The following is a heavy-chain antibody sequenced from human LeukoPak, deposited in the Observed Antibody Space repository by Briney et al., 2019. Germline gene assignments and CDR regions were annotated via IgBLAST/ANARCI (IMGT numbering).Heavy chain of an antibody. V-gene: IGHV3-30*02. D-gene: IGHD4-17*01. CDR3: AREREPVTTEFDY. J-gene: IGHJ4*02. CDR2: IRYDGSNK. Sequence: GGSLRLSCAASGFTFSDYGMHWVRQAPGKGLEWVAFIRYDGSNKYYADSVKGRFTISRDNSKNTLYLQMNSLRAEDTAVYYCAREREPVTTEFDYWGQGTLVTVSS. CDR1: GFTFSDYG.